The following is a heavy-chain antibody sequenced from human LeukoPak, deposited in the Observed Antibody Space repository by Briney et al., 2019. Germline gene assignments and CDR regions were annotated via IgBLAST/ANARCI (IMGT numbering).Heavy chain of an antibody. CDR1: GFTFSTYA. CDR2: ITGSDDST. V-gene: IGHV3-23*01. D-gene: IGHD3-22*01. Sequence: GESLRLSCAASGFTFSTYALTWVRRAPGKGLEWVSTITGSDDSTYYADSVKGRFTISRDYSRNTVHLRLNSLRAEDTAIYYCAKGPQLYSGYHPDFWGQGTLVTVSS. CDR3: AKGPQLYSGYHPDF. J-gene: IGHJ4*02.